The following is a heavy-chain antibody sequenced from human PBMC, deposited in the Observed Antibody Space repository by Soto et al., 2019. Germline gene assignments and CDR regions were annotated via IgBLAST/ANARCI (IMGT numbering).Heavy chain of an antibody. Sequence: PSETLSLTCTVSGGSINEYYWGWIRQPPGKGLEWIGHVSSSGSTKYTPSLQSRVTISVGTSKKQFSLKLNSVTAADTAVYYCARVEGNYYDRSGHYVNWFDPWGQGIMVTVSS. D-gene: IGHD3-22*01. V-gene: IGHV4-59*01. CDR3: ARVEGNYYDRSGHYVNWFDP. CDR1: GGSINEYY. CDR2: VSSSGST. J-gene: IGHJ5*02.